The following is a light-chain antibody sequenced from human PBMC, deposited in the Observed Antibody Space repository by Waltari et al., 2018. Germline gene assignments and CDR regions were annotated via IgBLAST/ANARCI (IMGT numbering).Light chain of an antibody. CDR2: AAS. Sequence: DIQMTQSTSSLSASVGDRVTITCRASQSIDRYLNWYQHNPPNAPKLLIYAASRLQSGVPSRFSGSGSGTDFTLTITSLQPDDFATYYCQHSYSPPYTFGQGTRLEIK. J-gene: IGKJ2*01. CDR3: QHSYSPPYT. CDR1: QSIDRY. V-gene: IGKV1-39*01.